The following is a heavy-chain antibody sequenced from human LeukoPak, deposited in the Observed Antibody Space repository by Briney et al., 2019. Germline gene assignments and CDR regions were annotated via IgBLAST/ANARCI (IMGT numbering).Heavy chain of an antibody. D-gene: IGHD3-22*01. CDR2: INHSGST. J-gene: IGHJ3*02. CDR1: GGSFSGYY. V-gene: IGHV4-34*01. CDR3: ASTHYYDSSGSPGDAFDI. Sequence: PSETLSLTCAVYGGSFSGYYWSWIRQPPGKGLEWIGEINHSGSTNYNPSLKSRVTISVDKSKNQFSLKLSSVTAADTAVYYCASTHYYDSSGSPGDAFDIWGQGTMVTVSS.